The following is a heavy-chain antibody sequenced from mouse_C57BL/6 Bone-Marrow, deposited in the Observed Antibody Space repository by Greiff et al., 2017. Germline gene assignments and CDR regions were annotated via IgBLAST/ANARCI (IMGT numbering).Heavy chain of an antibody. V-gene: IGHV14-3*01. J-gene: IGHJ1*03. D-gene: IGHD1-1*01. CDR1: GFNIKNTY. Sequence: VQLQQSVAELVRPGASVKLSCTASGFNIKNTYMHWVKQRPEQGLEWIGRIDPANGNTKYAPKFQGKATITADKSSNTAYLQLSSQTSEDTSIYYCARDYYGSGYFDVWGTGTTVTVSS. CDR3: ARDYYGSGYFDV. CDR2: IDPANGNT.